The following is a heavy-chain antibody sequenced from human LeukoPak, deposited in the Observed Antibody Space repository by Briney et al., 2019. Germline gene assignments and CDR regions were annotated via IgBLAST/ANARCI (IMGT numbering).Heavy chain of an antibody. Sequence: RGPERVSCAASGLTFNHYWVHWGRQATGEGLVWVSRINSEGPTTSYADSVKGRFTISRDNAKNTVYLQMNSLRVEDTSVYYCGNHDYSDYYGGQGTLVTVS. D-gene: IGHD4-11*01. CDR2: INSEGPTT. J-gene: IGHJ4*02. CDR3: GNHDYSDYY. CDR1: GLTFNHYW. V-gene: IGHV3-74*01.